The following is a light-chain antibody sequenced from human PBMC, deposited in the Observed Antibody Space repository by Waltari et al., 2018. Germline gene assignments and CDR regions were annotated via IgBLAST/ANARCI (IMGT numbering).Light chain of an antibody. CDR2: AAS. Sequence: EVVLTQSPGTLSLSPGERATLSCRASQSVSRYLALYQQRPGQAPRLLSYAASTRATGVPDRFSGSGFGTDFSLTISRLEPEDFAVYYCQNHERLPATFGQGTKVEIK. J-gene: IGKJ1*01. CDR1: QSVSRY. CDR3: QNHERLPAT. V-gene: IGKV3-20*01.